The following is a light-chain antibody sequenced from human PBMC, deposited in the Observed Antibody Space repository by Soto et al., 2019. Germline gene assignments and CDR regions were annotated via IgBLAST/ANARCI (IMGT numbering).Light chain of an antibody. CDR2: AAS. Sequence: DIQMTQSPSSLSASVGDRVTITCRASQSISIYLNWYQQKPGKAPKVLIYAASALQSGVPSRFSGSGSGTDFTLTISSLQAEDFATYYCQQSFSTPQTFGQGTKVDIK. V-gene: IGKV1-39*01. CDR3: QQSFSTPQT. J-gene: IGKJ1*01. CDR1: QSISIY.